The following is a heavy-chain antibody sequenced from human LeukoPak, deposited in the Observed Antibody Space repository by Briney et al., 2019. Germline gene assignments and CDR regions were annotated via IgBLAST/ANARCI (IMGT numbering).Heavy chain of an antibody. CDR2: IYYSGST. J-gene: IGHJ6*02. D-gene: IGHD6-13*01. CDR3: ARGAVIAAADEYYYGMDV. CDR1: GGSISSYY. Sequence: SETLSLTCTVSGGSISSYYWSWIRQPPGKGLQWIGDIYYSGSTNYNPSLKSRVTISVDTSKNQFSLKLSSVTAADTAVYYCARGAVIAAADEYYYGMDVWGQGTTVTVSS. V-gene: IGHV4-59*01.